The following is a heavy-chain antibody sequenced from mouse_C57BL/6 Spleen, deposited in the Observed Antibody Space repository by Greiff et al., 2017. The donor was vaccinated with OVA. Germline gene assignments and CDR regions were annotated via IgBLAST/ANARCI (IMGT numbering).Heavy chain of an antibody. D-gene: IGHD3-3*01. CDR2: INYDGSST. CDR3: ARDRDSYFDY. CDR1: GFTFSDYY. V-gene: IGHV5-16*01. J-gene: IGHJ2*01. Sequence: EVQLVESEGGLVQPGSSMKLSCTASGFTFSDYYMAWVRQVPEKGLEWVANINYDGSSTYYLDSLKSRFIISRDNAKNILYLQMSSLKSEDTATYYCARDRDSYFDYWGQGTTLTVSS.